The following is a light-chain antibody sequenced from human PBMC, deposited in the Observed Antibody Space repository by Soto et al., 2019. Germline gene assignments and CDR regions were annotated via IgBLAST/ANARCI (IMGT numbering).Light chain of an antibody. J-gene: IGLJ1*01. CDR2: EVT. V-gene: IGLV2-14*01. CDR1: SSDVGGYDY. Sequence: QSVLTQPASVSGSPGQSIAISCTGTSSDVGGYDYASWYQQHPDKAPKLMIYEVTKRPSGVSNRFSGSKSGNTASLTISGLQPEDEADYYCSSHTSGSTRVFGSGTKLTVL. CDR3: SSHTSGSTRV.